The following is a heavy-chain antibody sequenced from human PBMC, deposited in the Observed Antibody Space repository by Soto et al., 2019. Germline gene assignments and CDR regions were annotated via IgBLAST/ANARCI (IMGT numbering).Heavy chain of an antibody. CDR3: ARAGRITIFSTGYPLNAFDI. V-gene: IGHV3-7*01. CDR1: GFTFSSYW. D-gene: IGHD3-9*01. Sequence: GGSLRLSCAASGFTFSSYWMSWVRQAPGRGLEWVANIKQDGSEKYYVDSVKGRFTICRDNAKHSLYLQRNSLRAEDTAVYYCARAGRITIFSTGYPLNAFDIWGQGTMVTVSS. J-gene: IGHJ3*02. CDR2: IKQDGSEK.